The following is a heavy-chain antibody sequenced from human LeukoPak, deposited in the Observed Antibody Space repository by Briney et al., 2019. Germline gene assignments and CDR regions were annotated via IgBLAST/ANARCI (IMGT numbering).Heavy chain of an antibody. V-gene: IGHV3-66*01. CDR1: GFTFSSNY. Sequence: PGGSLRLSCAASGFTFSSNYMSWVRQAPGKGLEWVSVIYSGGSTYYADSVKGRFTISRDNSKNTLYLQMNSLRAEDTAVYYCARGPRVQWPFDSWGQGTLVTVSS. J-gene: IGHJ4*02. D-gene: IGHD6-19*01. CDR3: ARGPRVQWPFDS. CDR2: IYSGGST.